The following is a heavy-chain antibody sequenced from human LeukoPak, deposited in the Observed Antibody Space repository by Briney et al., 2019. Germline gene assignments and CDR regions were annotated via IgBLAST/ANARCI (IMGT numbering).Heavy chain of an antibody. V-gene: IGHV4-34*01. D-gene: IGHD2-2*01. Sequence: PSEALSLTCAVYGGSFSGYYWSWIRQPPGKGLEWIGEINHSGSTNYNPSLKSRVTISVDTSKSQFSLKLSSVTAADTAVYYCARGPPVDIVVVPAATDAFDIWGQGTMVTVSS. CDR3: ARGPPVDIVVVPAATDAFDI. CDR2: INHSGST. CDR1: GGSFSGYY. J-gene: IGHJ3*02.